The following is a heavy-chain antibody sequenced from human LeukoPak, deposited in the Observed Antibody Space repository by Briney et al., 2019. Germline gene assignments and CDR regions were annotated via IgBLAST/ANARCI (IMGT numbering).Heavy chain of an antibody. CDR2: IYYSGST. V-gene: IGHV4-59*01. D-gene: IGHD3-10*01. CDR1: GGSISSYY. J-gene: IGHJ6*02. Sequence: SETLSLTCTVSGGSISSYYWSWIRQPPGKGLEWIGYIYYSGSTNYNPSLKSRVTISVDTSKNQFSLKLSSVTAADTAVYYCARDRALGDYGMDVWGQGTTVTVSS. CDR3: ARDRALGDYGMDV.